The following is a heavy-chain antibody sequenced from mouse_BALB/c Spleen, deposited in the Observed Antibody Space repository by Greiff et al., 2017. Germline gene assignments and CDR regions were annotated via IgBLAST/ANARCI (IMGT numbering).Heavy chain of an antibody. V-gene: IGHV5-12-2*01. CDR1: GFTFSSYT. Sequence: EVKLVESGGGLVQPGGSLKLSCAASGFTFSSYTMSWVRQTPEKRLEWVAYISNGGGSTYYPDTVKGRFTISRDNAKNTLYLQMSSLKSEDTAMYYCARHDSSGYDYWGQGTSVTVSS. J-gene: IGHJ4*01. CDR3: ARHDSSGYDY. CDR2: ISNGGGST. D-gene: IGHD3-2*01.